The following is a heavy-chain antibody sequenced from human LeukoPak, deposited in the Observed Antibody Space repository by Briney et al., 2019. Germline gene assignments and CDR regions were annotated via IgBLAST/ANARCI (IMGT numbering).Heavy chain of an antibody. D-gene: IGHD3-10*01. CDR1: GGFIRSSGYS. CDR3: VRGSSVTMVRGVIVTYGLDV. CDR2: IYHSGDT. Sequence: PSETLSLTCGVSGGFIRSSGYSWSWIRQSPGIRLEWIGNIYHSGDTYYNPSLKNRLTISVDRLKNQFSLRLTSVTAADTAVYYCVRGSSVTMVRGVIVTYGLDVWGQGTTVTVSS. V-gene: IGHV4-30-2*06. J-gene: IGHJ6*02.